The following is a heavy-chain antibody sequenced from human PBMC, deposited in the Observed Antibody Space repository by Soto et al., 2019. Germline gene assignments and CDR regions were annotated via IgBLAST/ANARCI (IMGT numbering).Heavy chain of an antibody. CDR1: GFTFTSSA. D-gene: IGHD3-10*01. V-gene: IGHV1-58*02. CDR2: IVVGSGNT. J-gene: IGHJ4*02. CDR3: AADPYGSGSYSL. Sequence: SVKVSCKASGFTFTSSAMQWVRQARGQRLEWIGWIVVGSGNTNYAQKFQERVTITRDMSTSTAYMELSSLRSEDTAVYYCAADPYGSGSYSLWGQGTLVTVSS.